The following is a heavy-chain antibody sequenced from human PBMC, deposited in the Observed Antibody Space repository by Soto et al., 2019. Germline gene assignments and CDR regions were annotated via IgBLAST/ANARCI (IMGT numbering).Heavy chain of an antibody. CDR1: GFTFSSYG. CDR3: AKDRYLVRFGELRGGHFDY. D-gene: IGHD3-10*01. J-gene: IGHJ4*02. V-gene: IGHV3-30*18. Sequence: GRSLRLSCAASGFTFSSYGMHWVRQAPGKGLEWVAVISYDGSNKYYADSVKGRFTISRDNSKNTLYLQMNSLRAEDTAVYYCAKDRYLVRFGELRGGHFDYWGQGTLVTVSS. CDR2: ISYDGSNK.